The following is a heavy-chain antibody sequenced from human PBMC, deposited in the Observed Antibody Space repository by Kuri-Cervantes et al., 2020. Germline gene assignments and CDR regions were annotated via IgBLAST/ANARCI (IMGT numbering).Heavy chain of an antibody. J-gene: IGHJ4*02. Sequence: GESLKISCVASGFTFSSYGMHWVRQAPGKGLEWVAFTRYDGSNKYYGDSVKGRFTISRDISKNTVYLQMNSLRAEDTALYYCAKEYSGSWGFDYWGQGTLVTVSS. D-gene: IGHD1-26*01. CDR2: TRYDGSNK. CDR3: AKEYSGSWGFDY. V-gene: IGHV3-30*02. CDR1: GFTFSSYG.